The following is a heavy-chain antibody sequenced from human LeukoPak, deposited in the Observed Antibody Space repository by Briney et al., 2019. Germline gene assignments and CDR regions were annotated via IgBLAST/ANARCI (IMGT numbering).Heavy chain of an antibody. V-gene: IGHV3-23*01. J-gene: IGHJ4*02. CDR1: GFTFSSYA. D-gene: IGHD3-10*01. CDR2: ISGSGGST. CDR3: AKDGTNYGLGTSFDN. Sequence: PGGSLRLSCAASGFTFSSYAMSWVRQAPGKGLEWVSAISGSGGSTYYADSVKGRFTIFRDNSKTTLFLQLNGLGAGDSAVFYCAKDGTNYGLGTSFDNWGQGTLVTVSS.